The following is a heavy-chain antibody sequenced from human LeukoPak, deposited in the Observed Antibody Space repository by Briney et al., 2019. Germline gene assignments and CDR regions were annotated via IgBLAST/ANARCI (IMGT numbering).Heavy chain of an antibody. CDR2: ISSSGTYI. CDR1: GYTFSDYS. J-gene: IGHJ3*02. D-gene: IGHD3-16*02. Sequence: PGGSLRLSCAASGYTFSDYSVNWVRQVPGKGLEWVSSISSSGTYIYYADSVKGRFTISRDNAKNSLFLQMNSLRAEDTAVYYCVSGNYPDYVWGTYRLDAFDIWGEGTMVIVSS. V-gene: IGHV3-21*01. CDR3: VSGNYPDYVWGTYRLDAFDI.